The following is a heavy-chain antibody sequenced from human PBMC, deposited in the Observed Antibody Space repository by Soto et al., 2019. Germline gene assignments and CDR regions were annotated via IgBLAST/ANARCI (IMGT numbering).Heavy chain of an antibody. D-gene: IGHD3-10*01. CDR3: ARGVGSGTYYNQYNWFDP. J-gene: IGHJ5*02. CDR1: GYTFTNYG. CDR2: INTYNGNT. Sequence: QVQLVQSGAEVKKPGASVKVSCKASGYTFTNYGISWVRHAPGQGLEWMGWINTYNGNTNHAQKLQGRVTMTTDTSTSTAYMELRSLRSDDTAVYYCARGVGSGTYYNQYNWFDPWCKGTLVTVSS. V-gene: IGHV1-18*01.